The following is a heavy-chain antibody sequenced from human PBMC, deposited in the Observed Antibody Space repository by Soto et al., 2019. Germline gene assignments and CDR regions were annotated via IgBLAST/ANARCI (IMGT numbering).Heavy chain of an antibody. Sequence: PGESLKISFKGSGYSFTSYWISWVRQMPGKGLEWMGRIDPSDSYTNYSPSFQGHVTISADKSISTAYLQWSSLKASDTAMYYCARRKRDGYNPGYAFDIWGQGTMVTVSS. CDR1: GYSFTSYW. J-gene: IGHJ3*02. V-gene: IGHV5-10-1*01. CDR3: ARRKRDGYNPGYAFDI. D-gene: IGHD5-12*01. CDR2: IDPSDSYT.